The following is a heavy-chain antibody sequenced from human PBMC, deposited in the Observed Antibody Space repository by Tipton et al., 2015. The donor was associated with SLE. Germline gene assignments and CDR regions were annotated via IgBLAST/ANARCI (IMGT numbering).Heavy chain of an antibody. CDR1: CDSLFSHY. V-gene: IGHV4-59*11. D-gene: IGHD5-24*01. J-gene: IGHJ4*02. CDR3: AGVRDGARPFGS. Sequence: TLSLTCTVSCDSLFSHYWNWIRQPTGKGLEWIGFVFHTGTTNYNPSFRSRVILSVDMSKNQFSLKLTSVTAADTAIYYCAGVRDGARPFGSWGQGTLVTVSS. CDR2: VFHTGTT.